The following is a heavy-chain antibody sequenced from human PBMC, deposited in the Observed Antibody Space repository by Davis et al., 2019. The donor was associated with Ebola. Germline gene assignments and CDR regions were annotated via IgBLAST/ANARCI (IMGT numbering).Heavy chain of an antibody. Sequence: GGSLRLSCTDSVITFSSYAMTWVRQAPGKGLEWVSAISGSGGSTYYADSVKGRFTISRANSKKTLYLQMNSLRAEDTAVYYCAKSGLSFGVVKYHYGMDAWGKGTTVTVSS. D-gene: IGHD3-3*01. CDR3: AKSGLSFGVVKYHYGMDA. V-gene: IGHV3-23*01. CDR1: VITFSSYA. J-gene: IGHJ6*04. CDR2: ISGSGGST.